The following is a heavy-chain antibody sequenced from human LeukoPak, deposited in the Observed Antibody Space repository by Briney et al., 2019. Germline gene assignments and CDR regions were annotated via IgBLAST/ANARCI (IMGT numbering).Heavy chain of an antibody. V-gene: IGHV4-39*01. CDR3: ARLASCPSSCYFDY. J-gene: IGHJ4*02. Sequence: PWETLSLTCKFFGGSISISNYFWGWIRQSPEKGLEWIGSINYNGRTYYQSSLKSRAIISIDTSKHQFSLKLGSVTAADTALYYCARLASCPSSCYFDYWGQGSLVTVSS. CDR1: GGSISISNYF. CDR2: INYNGRT. D-gene: IGHD6-6*01.